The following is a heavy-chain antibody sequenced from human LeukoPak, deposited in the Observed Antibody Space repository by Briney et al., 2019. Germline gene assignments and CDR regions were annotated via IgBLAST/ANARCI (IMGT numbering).Heavy chain of an antibody. D-gene: IGHD1-1*01. CDR2: ISYDGSNK. CDR1: GFTFSSYG. CDR3: AKGHDLHFDY. J-gene: IGHJ4*02. V-gene: IGHV3-30*18. Sequence: GGSLRLSCAASGFTFSSYGMHWVRQAPGKGLEWVAVISYDGSNKYYADSVKGRFTISRDNSKNTLYLQMNGLRAEDTAVYYCAKGHDLHFDYWGQGTLVTVSS.